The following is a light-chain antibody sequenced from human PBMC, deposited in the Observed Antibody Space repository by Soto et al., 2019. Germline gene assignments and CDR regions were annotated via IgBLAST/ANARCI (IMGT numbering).Light chain of an antibody. Sequence: EIELTQSPGTLSLSPGERATLSCRASQSVSSSYLAWYQQKPGQAPRFLIYGASSRATGIPDRFSGSGSGTDFTLTISRLEPEVFAVYYCQQYGSSPRVTFGPGTKVDIK. CDR3: QQYGSSPRVT. J-gene: IGKJ3*01. CDR2: GAS. V-gene: IGKV3-20*01. CDR1: QSVSSSY.